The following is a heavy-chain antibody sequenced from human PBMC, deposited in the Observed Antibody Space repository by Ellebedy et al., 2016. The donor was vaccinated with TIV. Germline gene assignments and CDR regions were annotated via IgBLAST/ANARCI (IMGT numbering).Heavy chain of an antibody. CDR2: IYHNGGT. D-gene: IGHD3-22*01. CDR3: ARSGMIGGMDV. V-gene: IGHV4-4*02. Sequence: MPSETLSLTCAVSGFSISGIYWWSWVRQPPGKGLDWIGEIYHNGGTNYNPSLKSRVTISVDTSKNQFSLKLSSVTAADTAVYYCARSGMIGGMDVWGQGTTVTVSS. CDR1: GFSISGIYW. J-gene: IGHJ6*02.